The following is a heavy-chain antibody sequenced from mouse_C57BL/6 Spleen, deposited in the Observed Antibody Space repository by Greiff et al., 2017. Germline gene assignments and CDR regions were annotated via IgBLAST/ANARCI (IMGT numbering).Heavy chain of an antibody. V-gene: IGHV5-16*01. CDR3: ARENDYDPYYYAMDY. CDR1: GFTFSDYY. J-gene: IGHJ4*01. CDR2: INYDGSST. Sequence: EVKLMESEGGLVQPGSSMKLSCTASGFTFSDYYMAWVRQVPEKGLEWVANINYDGSSTYYLDSLKSRFIISRDNAKNILYLQMSSLKSEDTATYYCARENDYDPYYYAMDYWGQGTSVTVSS. D-gene: IGHD2-4*01.